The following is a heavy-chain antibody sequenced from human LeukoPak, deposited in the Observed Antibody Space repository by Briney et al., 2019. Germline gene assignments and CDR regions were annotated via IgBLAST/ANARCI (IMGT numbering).Heavy chain of an antibody. CDR1: GGSISSYY. D-gene: IGHD3-22*01. CDR3: ARDSPNPSGYPDAFDI. V-gene: IGHV4-59*01. Sequence: PSETLSLTCTVSGGSISSYYWSWIRQPPGKGLEWLGYIYYSGSTNYNPSLKSRVTISVDTSKNQFSLKLSSVTAADTAVYYCARDSPNPSGYPDAFDIWGQGTMVTVSS. J-gene: IGHJ3*02. CDR2: IYYSGST.